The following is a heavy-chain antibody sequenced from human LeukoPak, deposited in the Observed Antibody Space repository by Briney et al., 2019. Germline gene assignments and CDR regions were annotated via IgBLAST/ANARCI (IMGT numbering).Heavy chain of an antibody. V-gene: IGHV1-8*03. D-gene: IGHD3-3*01. J-gene: IGHJ4*02. Sequence: ASVKVSCKASGYTFTGYYMHWVRQAPGQGLEWMGWVNPNSGNTDFGQKFQGRLTITRNTSISTVYMELSSLRSEDTAVYYCARQSEFLEWLYYFDSWGQGTLVTVSS. CDR3: ARQSEFLEWLYYFDS. CDR2: VNPNSGNT. CDR1: GYTFTGYY.